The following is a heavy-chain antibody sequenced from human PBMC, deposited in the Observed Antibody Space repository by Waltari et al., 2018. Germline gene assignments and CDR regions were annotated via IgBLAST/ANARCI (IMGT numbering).Heavy chain of an antibody. Sequence: QVQLQQWGAGLFKPSETLSLPFAFYGGSFSDYSWSWIRQPPWKGLEWIGEINHSGSTTYNPSLKSRTTISIDTSKNQLSLSLVSVTAADTAVYYCARVQDYVRDYWGQGTLVTVSS. CDR2: INHSGST. D-gene: IGHD3-16*01. V-gene: IGHV4-34*01. J-gene: IGHJ4*02. CDR3: ARVQDYVRDY. CDR1: GGSFSDYS.